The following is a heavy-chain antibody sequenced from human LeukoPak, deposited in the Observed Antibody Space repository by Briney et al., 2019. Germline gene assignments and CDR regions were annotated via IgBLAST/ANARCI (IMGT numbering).Heavy chain of an antibody. CDR3: TSAKSDY. CDR1: GFTFSAYS. J-gene: IGHJ4*02. Sequence: GGSLRLSCAASGFTFSAYSMNWVRQAPGKGLEWVSYITNTSSIIYYADSVKGRFTVSRDNAKNSLYLQMNSLRAEDTAVYYCTSAKSDYWGQGTLVAVSS. CDR2: ITNTSSII. V-gene: IGHV3-48*04.